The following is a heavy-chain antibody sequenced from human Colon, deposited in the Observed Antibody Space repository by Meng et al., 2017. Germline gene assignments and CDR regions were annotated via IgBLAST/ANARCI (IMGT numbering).Heavy chain of an antibody. Sequence: QVQLQQSGPRLVKPSQTLSLTCVISGDSVSSNTAAWNWIRQSPSRGLEWLGRTYYRSKWYNEYAVSVKSRMTFNADTSKNQVSLQVNSVTPEDTAVYYCARDHGYSYGLPLDYWGQGILVTVSS. D-gene: IGHD5-18*01. CDR3: ARDHGYSYGLPLDY. CDR1: GDSVSSNTAA. J-gene: IGHJ4*02. V-gene: IGHV6-1*01. CDR2: TYYRSKWYN.